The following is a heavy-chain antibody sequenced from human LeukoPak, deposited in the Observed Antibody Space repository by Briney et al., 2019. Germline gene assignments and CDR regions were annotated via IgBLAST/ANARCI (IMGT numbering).Heavy chain of an antibody. J-gene: IGHJ6*02. Sequence: PGGSLRLSCAASGFTFSNYWIHWVRQAPGKGLVWVSRIDNAGSITTYADSVKGRFTISRDNAENTLYLQMNSLRVEDTAVYYCAREKVVTNYYYYGMDVWGQGTTVTVSS. D-gene: IGHD4-11*01. V-gene: IGHV3-74*03. CDR1: GFTFSNYW. CDR2: IDNAGSIT. CDR3: AREKVVTNYYYYGMDV.